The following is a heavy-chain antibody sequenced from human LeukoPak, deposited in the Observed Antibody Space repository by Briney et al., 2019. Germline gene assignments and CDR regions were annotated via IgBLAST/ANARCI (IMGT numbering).Heavy chain of an antibody. J-gene: IGHJ4*02. CDR1: GGSFSGYY. V-gene: IGHV4-34*01. Sequence: PSETLSLTCAVYGGSFSGYYWSWIRQPPGKGLEWIGEINHSGSTNYNPSLKSRVTISVTTSKNQFSLKLSSVTAADTAVYYCARGQDIVVVPAAIRPYFDYWGQGTLVTVSS. CDR3: ARGQDIVVVPAAIRPYFDY. CDR2: INHSGST. D-gene: IGHD2-2*02.